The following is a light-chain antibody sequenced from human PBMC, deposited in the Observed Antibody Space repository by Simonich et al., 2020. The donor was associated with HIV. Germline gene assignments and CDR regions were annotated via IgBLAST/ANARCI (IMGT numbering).Light chain of an antibody. Sequence: DIVMTPSPDSLAVSLGERASINCRSGQSVLYSSNNKSYLAWYQQKPGQPPKLLIYWASTREYGVPDRFSGSGSGTDFNLTISSLQAEDVAVYYCQQYYDTPYTFGQGTKLEIK. CDR2: WAS. V-gene: IGKV4-1*01. J-gene: IGKJ2*01. CDR1: QSVLYSSNNKSY. CDR3: QQYYDTPYT.